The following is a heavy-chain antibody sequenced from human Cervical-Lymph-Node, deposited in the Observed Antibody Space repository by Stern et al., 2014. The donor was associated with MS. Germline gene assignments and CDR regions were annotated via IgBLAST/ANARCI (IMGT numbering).Heavy chain of an antibody. Sequence: QVQLVQSGAEVKKPGASVKVSCKASGYTFTSYYMDWVRQAPGQGLEWMGTIDPSGGSTTYAQKFQGRVSMTSDTSTSTVYMELSSLRSEDTAVYYCAITFGFGLDYWGQGTLVTVSS. CDR2: IDPSGGST. D-gene: IGHD3-3*01. CDR1: GYTFTSYY. V-gene: IGHV1-46*01. J-gene: IGHJ4*02. CDR3: AITFGFGLDY.